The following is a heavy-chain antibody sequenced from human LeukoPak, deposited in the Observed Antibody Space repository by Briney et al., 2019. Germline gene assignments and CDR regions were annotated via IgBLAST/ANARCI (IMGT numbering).Heavy chain of an antibody. Sequence: PGGSLTLLCAASGFLFSSYLVRWLRQGPGKGLQWVSAIRGSGDSTDYADSVKGLFTISRDNSKNILFLQVSSLRADDTAIYYCARQVGFCSDSTFDFDDWGQGALVTVAS. V-gene: IGHV3-23*01. J-gene: IGHJ4*02. CDR3: ARQVGFCSDSTFDFDD. D-gene: IGHD3-22*01. CDR2: IRGSGDST. CDR1: GFLFSSYL.